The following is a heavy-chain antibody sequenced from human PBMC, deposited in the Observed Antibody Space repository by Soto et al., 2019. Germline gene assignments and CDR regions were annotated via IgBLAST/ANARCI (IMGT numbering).Heavy chain of an antibody. CDR2: IYYSGST. J-gene: IGHJ4*02. Sequence: SETLSLTCTVSGFSISSYYWSWIRQPPGKGLEWIGYIYYSGSTNYNPSLKSRVTISVDTSKDQFSLKLSSVTAADTAVYYCARGGAVRGVMVYWGQGTLVTVSS. D-gene: IGHD3-10*01. V-gene: IGHV4-59*01. CDR3: ARGGAVRGVMVY. CDR1: GFSISSYY.